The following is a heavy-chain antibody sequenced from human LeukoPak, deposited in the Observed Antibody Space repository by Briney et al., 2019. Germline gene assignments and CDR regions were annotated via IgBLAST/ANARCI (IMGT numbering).Heavy chain of an antibody. D-gene: IGHD4-17*01. Sequence: GGSLRLSCTASGFNFDYYTMHWVRQAPGKGLEWVSLIRWDGGSSFYVDSVKGRFTISRDNSKNSLYLQMNSLRADDTALYYCARGGDHGDYGDYWGQGTLVTVSS. CDR1: GFNFDYYT. J-gene: IGHJ4*02. V-gene: IGHV3-43*01. CDR3: ARGGDHGDYGDY. CDR2: IRWDGGSS.